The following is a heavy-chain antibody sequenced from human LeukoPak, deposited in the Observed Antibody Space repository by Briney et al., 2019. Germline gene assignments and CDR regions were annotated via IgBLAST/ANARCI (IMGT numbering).Heavy chain of an antibody. V-gene: IGHV3-30*01. CDR3: ARAYSSGYYPFDY. CDR1: GFTFSSYA. D-gene: IGHD3-22*01. Sequence: GGSLRLSCAASGFTFSSYAMHWVRQAPGKGLEWVAVISYDGSNKYYADSVKGRFTISRDNSKNTLYLQMNSLRAEDTAVYYCARAYSSGYYPFDYWGQGTLVTVSS. J-gene: IGHJ4*02. CDR2: ISYDGSNK.